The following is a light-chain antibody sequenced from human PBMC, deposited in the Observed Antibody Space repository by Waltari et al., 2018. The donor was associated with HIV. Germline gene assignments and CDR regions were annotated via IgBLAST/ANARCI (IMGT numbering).Light chain of an antibody. CDR1: SSDVGSYNY. CDR2: EVS. CDR3: SSYRSSSTPLWV. V-gene: IGLV2-14*01. Sequence: QSALTQPASVPGSPGQSITISCTGTSSDVGSYNYVPWYQQHPDKAPKLMIYEVSNRPSGVSNRFSGSKSDNTASLTISGLQAEDEADYYCSSYRSSSTPLWVFGGGTKLTVL. J-gene: IGLJ3*02.